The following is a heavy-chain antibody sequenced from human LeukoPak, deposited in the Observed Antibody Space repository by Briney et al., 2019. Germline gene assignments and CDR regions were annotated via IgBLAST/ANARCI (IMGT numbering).Heavy chain of an antibody. CDR2: FHYSWNT. V-gene: IGHV4-59*01. J-gene: IGHJ3*02. CDR3: ARAGYSSSWYSAFDI. D-gene: IGHD6-13*01. CDR1: GGSISPYS. Sequence: SETLSLTCTVSGGSISPYSWSWLRQPPGKGLEWRGYFHYSWNTKDNPSLKSPITISADTSTNQFALNLYSVTAADTAVYYCARAGYSSSWYSAFDIWGQGTMVTVSS.